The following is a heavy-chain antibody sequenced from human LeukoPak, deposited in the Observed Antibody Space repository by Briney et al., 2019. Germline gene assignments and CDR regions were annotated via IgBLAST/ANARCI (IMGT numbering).Heavy chain of an antibody. Sequence: GGSLRLSCAASGFTFSSYALSRVRQAPGKGLEWVSIISQSGGNTYYADSVKGRLTISRDNSKNTLYLQMNSLRAEDTAVYYCAKDRSGSYSQGLDYWGQGTLVTVSS. V-gene: IGHV3-23*01. CDR1: GFTFSSYA. CDR3: AKDRSGSYSQGLDY. J-gene: IGHJ4*02. CDR2: ISQSGGNT. D-gene: IGHD1-26*01.